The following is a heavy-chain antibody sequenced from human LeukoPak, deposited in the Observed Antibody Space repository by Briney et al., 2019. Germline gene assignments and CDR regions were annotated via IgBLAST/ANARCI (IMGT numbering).Heavy chain of an antibody. J-gene: IGHJ4*02. Sequence: GRSLRLSCAASGFTFSSYAMHWVRQAPGKGLEWVAVISYDGSNKYYADSVKGRFTISRDNSKNTLYLQMNSLRAEDTAVYYCARDLSLEFDYWGQGTLVTVS. CDR1: GFTFSSYA. CDR2: ISYDGSNK. CDR3: ARDLSLEFDY. D-gene: IGHD3-3*01. V-gene: IGHV3-30*04.